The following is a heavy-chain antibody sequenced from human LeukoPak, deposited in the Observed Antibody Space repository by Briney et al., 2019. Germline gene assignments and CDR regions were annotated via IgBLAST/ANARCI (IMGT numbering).Heavy chain of an antibody. D-gene: IGHD5-12*01. V-gene: IGHV3-30*18. CDR2: ISYDGTNK. J-gene: IGHJ4*02. CDR3: AKRGYSGYDLDY. Sequence: GGSLRLSCAASGFTFSSYVMHWVRQAPGKGLEWVAGISYDGTNKHYADSVKGRYTISRDNSKNTLFLQMNSLRPEDTAVHYCAKRGYSGYDLDYWGQGTLVTVSS. CDR1: GFTFSSYV.